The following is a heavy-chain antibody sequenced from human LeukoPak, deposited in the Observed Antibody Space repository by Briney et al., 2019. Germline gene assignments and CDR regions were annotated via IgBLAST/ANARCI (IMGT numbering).Heavy chain of an antibody. CDR3: ARRRCSSTSCFFDY. D-gene: IGHD2-2*01. Sequence: GGSLRLSCAASGFTFSDYYMSWVRQAPGKGLEWAANIKQDGSEKYYVDSVKGRFTISRDNAKNSLYLQMNSLRAEDTAVYYCARRRCSSTSCFFDYWGQGTLVTVSS. CDR1: GFTFSDYY. V-gene: IGHV3-7*01. J-gene: IGHJ4*02. CDR2: IKQDGSEK.